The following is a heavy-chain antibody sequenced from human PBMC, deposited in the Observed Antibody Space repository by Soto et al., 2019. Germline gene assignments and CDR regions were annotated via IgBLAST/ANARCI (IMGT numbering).Heavy chain of an antibody. D-gene: IGHD1-26*01. J-gene: IGHJ4*02. CDR3: ARGGAMGVDY. V-gene: IGHV3-74*01. CDR1: GYTFNTHW. Sequence: GGSLRLSCTASGYTFNTHWMHWVRQAPGKGLVWVSRIYFDGITTNYADSVKGRLTVSRDNAKNTVYLHVNTLRDEDTAVYYCARGGAMGVDYWGQGTLVTVSS. CDR2: IYFDGITT.